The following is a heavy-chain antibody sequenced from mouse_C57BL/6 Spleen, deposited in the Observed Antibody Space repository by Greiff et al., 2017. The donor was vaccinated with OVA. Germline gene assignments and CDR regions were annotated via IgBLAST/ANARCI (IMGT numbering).Heavy chain of an antibody. Sequence: EVKLMESGGGLVKPGGSLKLSCAASGFTFSDYGMHWVRQAPEKGLEWVAYISSGSSTNYYADTVKGRFTISRDNAKNTLFLQMTSLRSEDTAMYYCARPWAYWGQGTLVTVSA. CDR1: GFTFSDYG. CDR2: ISSGSSTN. CDR3: ARPWAY. J-gene: IGHJ3*01. V-gene: IGHV5-17*01.